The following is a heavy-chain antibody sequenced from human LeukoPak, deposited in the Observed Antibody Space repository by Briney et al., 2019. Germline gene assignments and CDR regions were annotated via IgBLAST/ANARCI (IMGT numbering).Heavy chain of an antibody. CDR2: INPNSGGT. J-gene: IGHJ3*02. Sequence: ASVKVSCKASGYTLTGYYMHWVRQAPGQGLEWMGWINPNSGGTNYAQKFQGTVTMTRDTSISTAYMELSRLRSDGRAVYYCASTRGSGSYLLFDIWGQGTMVTVSS. D-gene: IGHD1-26*01. CDR3: ASTRGSGSYLLFDI. CDR1: GYTLTGYY. V-gene: IGHV1-2*02.